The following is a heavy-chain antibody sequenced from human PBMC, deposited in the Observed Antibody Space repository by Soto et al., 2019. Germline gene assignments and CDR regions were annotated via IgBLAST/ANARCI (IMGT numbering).Heavy chain of an antibody. J-gene: IGHJ5*02. V-gene: IGHV1-69*02. CDR2: IIPILGIA. Sequence: QVQLVQSGAEVKKPGSSVKVSCKASGGTFSSYTIRWVRQAPGQELEWMGRIIPILGIANYAQKFQGRVTITADKSTSTAYMELSSLRSEDTAVYYCAIRYYDFWSGNPWGQGTLVTVSS. CDR1: GGTFSSYT. CDR3: AIRYYDFWSGNP. D-gene: IGHD3-3*01.